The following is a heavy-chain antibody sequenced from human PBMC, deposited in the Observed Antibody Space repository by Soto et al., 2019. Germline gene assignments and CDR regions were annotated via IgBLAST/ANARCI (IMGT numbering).Heavy chain of an antibody. Sequence: SETLSLTCTVSGGSISSYYWSWIRQPPGKGLEWIGYIYSSGSTNYNPSLKSRVSMSVDTSKNQFSLYLRSVTAADTAVYYCARGDYSSSWYWYFDYWGQGTLVTVSS. CDR1: GGSISSYY. D-gene: IGHD6-13*01. CDR3: ARGDYSSSWYWYFDY. V-gene: IGHV4-59*01. J-gene: IGHJ4*02. CDR2: IYSSGST.